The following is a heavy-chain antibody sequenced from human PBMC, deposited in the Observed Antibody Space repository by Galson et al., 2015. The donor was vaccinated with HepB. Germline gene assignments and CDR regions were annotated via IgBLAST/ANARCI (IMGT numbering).Heavy chain of an antibody. D-gene: IGHD3-16*01. CDR3: ARDPLSAWGYFDY. Sequence: SLRLSCAASGITFSSYSMNWVRQAPGKGLEWVSYISRSSSTIYYADSVMGRFTISRDNAKNSLYLQMNSLRDEDTAVYYCARDPLSAWGYFDYWGQGTLVTVSS. CDR1: GITFSSYS. J-gene: IGHJ4*02. V-gene: IGHV3-48*02. CDR2: ISRSSSTI.